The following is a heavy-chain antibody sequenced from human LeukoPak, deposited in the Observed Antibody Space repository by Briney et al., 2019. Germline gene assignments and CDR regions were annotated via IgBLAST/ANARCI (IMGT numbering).Heavy chain of an antibody. CDR1: GGSFSDYY. J-gene: IGHJ3*02. D-gene: IGHD5-18*01. CDR2: INHSGST. CDR3: ARSRSGYSYDHAAFEI. V-gene: IGHV4-34*01. Sequence: SETLSLTCAVYGGSFSDYYWGWIRQSPEKGLEWIGEINHSGSTVYNPSLKSRVTISVDTSKSQLSLKLNSVTAADTAMYYCARSRSGYSYDHAAFEIWGQGTMVTVSS.